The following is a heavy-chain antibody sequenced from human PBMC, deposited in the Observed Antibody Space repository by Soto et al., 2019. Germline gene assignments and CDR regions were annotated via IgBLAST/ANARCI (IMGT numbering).Heavy chain of an antibody. V-gene: IGHV3-23*01. D-gene: IGHD3-3*01. CDR2: ISGSGGST. CDR1: GFTFSSYA. CDR3: AKEPRGHPLRFLEWLHGTDDAFDI. J-gene: IGHJ3*02. Sequence: EVQLLESGGGLVQPGGSLRLSCAASGFTFSSYAMSWVRQAPGKGLEWVSAISGSGGSTYYADSVKGRFTISRDNSKNTLYLQMNSLRAEDTAVYYCAKEPRGHPLRFLEWLHGTDDAFDIWGQGTMVTVSS.